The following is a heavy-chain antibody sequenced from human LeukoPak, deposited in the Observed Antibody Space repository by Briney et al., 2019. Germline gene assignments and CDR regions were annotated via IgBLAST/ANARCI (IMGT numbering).Heavy chain of an antibody. D-gene: IGHD5-18*01. CDR3: ARNPMIQLWSTYYDLPPADWFDP. Sequence: ASVKVSCKASGGTFKSFGISWVRQAPGQGLEWMGWISAYNGNTNYAQKLQGRVTMTTDTSTSTAYMELRSLRSDDTAVYYCARNPMIQLWSTYYDLPPADWFDPWGQGTLVTVSS. CDR1: GGTFKSFG. V-gene: IGHV1-18*01. J-gene: IGHJ5*02. CDR2: ISAYNGNT.